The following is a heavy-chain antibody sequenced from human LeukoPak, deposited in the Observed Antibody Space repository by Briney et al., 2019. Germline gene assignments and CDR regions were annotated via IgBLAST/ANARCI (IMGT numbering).Heavy chain of an antibody. J-gene: IGHJ1*01. CDR2: ISGSGGST. CDR3: AKTIIVVVTAISLYFQH. Sequence: PGGSLRLSCAASGFTFSSYAMSWVRQAPGKGLEWVSAISGSGGSTYYADSVKGRFTISRDNSKNSLYLQMNSLRAEDTAVYYCAKTIIVVVTAISLYFQHWGQGTLVTVSS. CDR1: GFTFSSYA. D-gene: IGHD2-21*02. V-gene: IGHV3-23*01.